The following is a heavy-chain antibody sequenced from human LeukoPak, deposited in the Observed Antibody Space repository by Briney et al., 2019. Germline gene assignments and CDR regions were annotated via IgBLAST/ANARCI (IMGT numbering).Heavy chain of an antibody. J-gene: IGHJ5*02. Sequence: SETLSLTCIVSGGSISSGSYYWSWIRQPAGKGLEWIGRIYTSGSTNYNPPLKSRVTISVDTSKNQFSLKLSSVTAADTAVYYCARDFSSNYVGWFDPWGQGTLVTVSS. CDR2: IYTSGST. CDR3: ARDFSSNYVGWFDP. V-gene: IGHV4-61*02. D-gene: IGHD4-11*01. CDR1: GGSISSGSYY.